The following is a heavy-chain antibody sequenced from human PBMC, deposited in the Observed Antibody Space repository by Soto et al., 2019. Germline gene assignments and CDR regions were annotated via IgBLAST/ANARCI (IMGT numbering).Heavy chain of an antibody. J-gene: IGHJ4*02. V-gene: IGHV3-23*01. CDR2: IGTSGGST. D-gene: IGHD3-10*01. Sequence: GGSLRLSCAASGFTFSSYAMSWVRQAPGKGLVFVLAIGTSGGSTYYADSVKGRFTISRDNSKNTLYLQMNSLRAEDTSVYYCAKVAGYYGSGQIGYFDYWGQGTLVTVSS. CDR3: AKVAGYYGSGQIGYFDY. CDR1: GFTFSSYA.